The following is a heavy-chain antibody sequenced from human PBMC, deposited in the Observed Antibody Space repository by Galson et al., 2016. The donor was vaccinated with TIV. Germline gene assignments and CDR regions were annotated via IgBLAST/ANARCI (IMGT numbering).Heavy chain of an antibody. CDR3: ARARYGDYFDY. V-gene: IGHV1-2*02. D-gene: IGHD4-17*01. J-gene: IGHJ4*02. CDR1: GDTFTGYH. CDR2: IDPRSVAT. Sequence: SVKVSCKASGDTFTGYHVHWVRQAPGQGLEWMGWIDPRSVATNYAQKFQGRVTMTRDTSISTAHMALTRLTPDDTAVYYCARARYGDYFDYWGQGTLVTVSS.